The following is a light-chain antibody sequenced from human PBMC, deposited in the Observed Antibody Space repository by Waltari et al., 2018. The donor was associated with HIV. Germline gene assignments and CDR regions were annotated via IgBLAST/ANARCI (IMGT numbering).Light chain of an antibody. CDR2: GAS. J-gene: IGKJ5*01. CDR1: QSVSRN. V-gene: IGKV3-15*01. CDR3: QQYNNWPPIT. Sequence: EIVMTQSPATLSVSPGARATLSCRASQSVSRNLAWYQQKSGQAPRLLIYGASTRATGIPARFSGSGSGTDFTLSIGSLQSEDSAVYYCQQYNNWPPITFGQGTRLEIK.